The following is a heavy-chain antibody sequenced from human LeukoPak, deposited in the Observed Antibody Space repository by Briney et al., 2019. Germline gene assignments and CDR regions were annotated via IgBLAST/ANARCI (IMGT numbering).Heavy chain of an antibody. Sequence: GGSLRLSCAASGLNFSSRWMNWVRQAPGQGLEWVASIKEDGSEKHYVDSVKGRFTISRDNGKNSLYLQMNSLRAEDTAVYYCARDSGWWRFDFWGQGTLVTVPS. D-gene: IGHD6-13*01. V-gene: IGHV3-7*03. CDR2: IKEDGSEK. CDR3: ARDSGWWRFDF. J-gene: IGHJ4*02. CDR1: GLNFSSRW.